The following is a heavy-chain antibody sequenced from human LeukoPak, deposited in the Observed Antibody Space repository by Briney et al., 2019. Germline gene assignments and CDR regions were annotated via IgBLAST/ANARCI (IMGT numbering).Heavy chain of an antibody. Sequence: PGGSLRLSCAASGFTFSSYWMHWVRQAPGKGLVWVSRINSDGSSTSYADSEKGRFTTSRDNAKNTLYLQMNSLRAEDTAVYYCARGGIAAAGTLFAWGQGTLVTVSS. CDR2: INSDGSST. J-gene: IGHJ4*02. CDR1: GFTFSSYW. D-gene: IGHD6-13*01. CDR3: ARGGIAAAGTLFA. V-gene: IGHV3-74*01.